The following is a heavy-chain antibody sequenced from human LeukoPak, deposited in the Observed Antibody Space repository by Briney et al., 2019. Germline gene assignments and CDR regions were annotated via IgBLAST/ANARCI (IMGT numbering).Heavy chain of an antibody. J-gene: IGHJ4*02. Sequence: PGGSLRLSCATSAFIFNNAWMSWVRQAPGKGLEWVANIKQDGSEKYYVDSVKGRFTISRDNAKNSLYLQMNSLRAEDTAVYYCARDRKDYGDPHYFDYWGQGALVTVSS. CDR2: IKQDGSEK. D-gene: IGHD4-17*01. CDR3: ARDRKDYGDPHYFDY. V-gene: IGHV3-7*01. CDR1: AFIFNNAW.